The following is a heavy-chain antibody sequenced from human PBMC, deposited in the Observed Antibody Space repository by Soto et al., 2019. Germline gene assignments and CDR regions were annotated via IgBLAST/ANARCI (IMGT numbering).Heavy chain of an antibody. CDR2: IWYDGSNK. CDR3: ARDHFPHSSGWYGPYYYYGMDV. Sequence: GGSLRLSCAASGFTFSSYGMHWVRQAPGKGLEWVAVIWYDGSNKYYADSVKGRFTISRDNSKNTLYLQMNSLRAEDTAVYYCARDHFPHSSGWYGPYYYYGMDVWGQGTTVTVSS. D-gene: IGHD6-19*01. V-gene: IGHV3-33*01. CDR1: GFTFSSYG. J-gene: IGHJ6*02.